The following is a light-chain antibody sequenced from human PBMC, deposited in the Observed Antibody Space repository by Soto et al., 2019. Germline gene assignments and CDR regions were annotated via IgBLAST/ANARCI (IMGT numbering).Light chain of an antibody. J-gene: IGLJ1*01. CDR1: SSDVGTYNY. Sequence: QSVLTQPASVSGSPGQSITISCTGTSSDVGTYNYVSWYQQHPGKAPKLMIYEVSNRPSGVSNRFSGSKSGNTASLTISGLQAEDEADYYCSPYTGSSSFYVFGTGTKVTV. V-gene: IGLV2-14*01. CDR3: SPYTGSSSFYV. CDR2: EVS.